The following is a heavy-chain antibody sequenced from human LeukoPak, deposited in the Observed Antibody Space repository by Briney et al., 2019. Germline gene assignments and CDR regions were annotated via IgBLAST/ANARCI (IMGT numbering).Heavy chain of an antibody. CDR1: GGTFSSYA. J-gene: IGHJ4*02. D-gene: IGHD6-6*01. CDR3: AREWGLAARLVYFDY. V-gene: IGHV1-69*06. CDR2: IIPIFGTA. Sequence: ASVKVSCKASGGTFSSYAISWVRQAPGQGLEWMGGIIPIFGTANYAQKFQGRVTITADKSTSTAYMELSSLRSEDTAVYYCAREWGLAARLVYFDYWGQGTLVTVSS.